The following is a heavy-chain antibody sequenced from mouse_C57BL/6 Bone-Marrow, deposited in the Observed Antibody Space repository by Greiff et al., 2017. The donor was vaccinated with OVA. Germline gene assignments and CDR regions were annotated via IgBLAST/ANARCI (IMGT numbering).Heavy chain of an antibody. CDR3: ARPPIYYYGSSPFYWYFDV. Sequence: VQVVESGAELVKPGASVKISCKASGYAFSSYWMNWVKQRPGKGLEWIGQIYPGDGDTNYNGKFKGKATLTADKSSSTAYMQLSSLTSEDSAVYFCARPPIYYYGSSPFYWYFDVWGTGTTVTVSS. CDR1: GYAFSSYW. V-gene: IGHV1-80*01. J-gene: IGHJ1*03. CDR2: IYPGDGDT. D-gene: IGHD1-1*01.